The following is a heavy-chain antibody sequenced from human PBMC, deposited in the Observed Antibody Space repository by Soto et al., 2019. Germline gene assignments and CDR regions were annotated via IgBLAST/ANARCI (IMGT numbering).Heavy chain of an antibody. CDR2: IYYSGST. CDR1: GGSISSYY. J-gene: IGHJ6*03. CDR3: ARDSGPIWFGELTQALPNLKQDYYYYYMDV. Sequence: SETLSLTCTVSGGSISSYYWSWIRQPPGKGLEWIGYIYYSGSTNYNPSLKSRVTISVDTSKNQFSLKLSSVTAADTAVYYCARDSGPIWFGELTQALPNLKQDYYYYYMDVWGKGTTVTVSS. D-gene: IGHD3-10*01. V-gene: IGHV4-59*01.